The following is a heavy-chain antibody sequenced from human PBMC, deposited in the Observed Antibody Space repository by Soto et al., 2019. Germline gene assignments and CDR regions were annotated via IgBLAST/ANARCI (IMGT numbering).Heavy chain of an antibody. J-gene: IGHJ6*02. D-gene: IGHD3-3*01. CDR3: ARDASYYSLWSGYYPSRNGMDV. CDR1: VFTFSSFG. V-gene: IGHV3-33*01. Sequence: GGSLRLSCAASVFTFSSFGMHWVRQAPGKGLEWVSLIWYDGSKKSYGDSVKGRFTISRDNSRNTVYLQMNSLRADDTAVYYCARDASYYSLWSGYYPSRNGMDVWGQGTTVTVS. CDR2: IWYDGSKK.